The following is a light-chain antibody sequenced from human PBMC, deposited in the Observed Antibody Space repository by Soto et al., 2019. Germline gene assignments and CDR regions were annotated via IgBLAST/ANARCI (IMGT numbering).Light chain of an antibody. V-gene: IGLV2-14*01. CDR2: EVS. CDR3: SSYTTTSALV. CDR1: SSDVGGYDY. Sequence: QSALTQPASVSGSPGQSITIACTGTSSDVGGYDYVSWYQHHPGKVPKLIIYEVSKRPSGVSHRFSGSKSGNTASLTISGLKTEDAGDYYFSSYTTTSALVVGGGTKVTVL. J-gene: IGLJ2*01.